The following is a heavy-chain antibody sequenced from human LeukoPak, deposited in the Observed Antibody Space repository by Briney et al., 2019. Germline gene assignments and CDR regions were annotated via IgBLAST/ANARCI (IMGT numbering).Heavy chain of an antibody. Sequence: GRSLRLSCAASGFTDSSNYMSWVRQAPGKGLEWVSVVYSGGGTDYADSVKGRFTISRDNSKNTLYLQMNSLRAEDTAVYYCARAVGVTAIHNAFDIWGQGTMVTVSS. CDR1: GFTDSSNY. J-gene: IGHJ3*02. CDR3: ARAVGVTAIHNAFDI. V-gene: IGHV3-66*02. D-gene: IGHD2-21*02. CDR2: VYSGGGT.